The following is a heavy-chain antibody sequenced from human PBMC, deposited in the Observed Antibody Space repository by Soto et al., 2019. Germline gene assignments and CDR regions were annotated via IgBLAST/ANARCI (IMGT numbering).Heavy chain of an antibody. CDR3: ANEYCSGGSCYSPAVDY. D-gene: IGHD2-15*01. V-gene: IGHV3-23*01. Sequence: EVQLLESGGGLVQPGGSLRLSCAASGFTFSSYAMSWVRQAPGKGLEWVSAISGSGGSTYYADSVKGRFTISRDNSKNPLYLQMNSLRAEDTAVYYCANEYCSGGSCYSPAVDYWGQGTLVTVSS. J-gene: IGHJ4*02. CDR1: GFTFSSYA. CDR2: ISGSGGST.